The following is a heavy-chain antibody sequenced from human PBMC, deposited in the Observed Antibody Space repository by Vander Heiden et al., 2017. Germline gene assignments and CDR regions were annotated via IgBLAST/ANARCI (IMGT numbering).Heavy chain of an antibody. CDR2: IRSKAYGGTT. D-gene: IGHD5-18*01. J-gene: IGHJ4*02. Sequence: EVQLVESGGGLVQPGRSLRLSCTASGFTFGDYAMSWFRQAPGKGLGWVGFIRSKAYGGTTEYAASVKGRFTISRDDSKSIAYLQMNSLKTEDTAVYYCTRAQRGYSYGFGYWGQGTLVTVSS. V-gene: IGHV3-49*03. CDR1: GFTFGDYA. CDR3: TRAQRGYSYGFGY.